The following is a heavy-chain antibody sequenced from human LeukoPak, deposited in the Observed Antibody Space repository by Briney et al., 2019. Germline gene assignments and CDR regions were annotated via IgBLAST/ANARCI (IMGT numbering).Heavy chain of an antibody. Sequence: SETLSLTCAVYGGSFSGYYWSWIRQPPGKGLEWIGEINHSGSTNYNPSLKSRVTISVDTSKNQFSLKLSFVTAADTAVYYCATGSVDYVWGSYRRGYFDYWGQGTLVTVSS. CDR3: ATGSVDYVWGSYRRGYFDY. V-gene: IGHV4-34*01. J-gene: IGHJ4*02. CDR2: INHSGST. CDR1: GGSFSGYY. D-gene: IGHD3-16*02.